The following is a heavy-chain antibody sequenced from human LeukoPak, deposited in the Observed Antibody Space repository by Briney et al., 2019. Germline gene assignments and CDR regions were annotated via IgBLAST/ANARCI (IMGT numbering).Heavy chain of an antibody. CDR1: GYTFTNYG. J-gene: IGHJ4*02. D-gene: IGHD1-1*01. CDR2: ISADNGNT. V-gene: IGHV1-18*01. Sequence: ASVEVSCKASGYTFTNYGISWVRQAPGQGLQWMGWISADNGNTKQEFQGRITMTTDTYTSTSYLEVRSLRSDDTAVYYCARDKGLREGTDFDYWGQGTLVTVSA. CDR3: ARDKGLREGTDFDY.